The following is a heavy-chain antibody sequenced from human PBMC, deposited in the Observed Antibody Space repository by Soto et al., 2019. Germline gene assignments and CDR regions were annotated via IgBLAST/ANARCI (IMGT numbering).Heavy chain of an antibody. J-gene: IGHJ6*02. Sequence: SETLSLTCGVSGGSISRKNWWSWVRQSPGKGLEWIGEIHHSGSTDYNPSLKSRLTISVDKSKNQLSLKLNSVTAADTAVYYCAAVDYYYGSGSRVGMDDWGQGTTVTVSS. CDR2: IHHSGST. CDR1: GGSISRKNW. D-gene: IGHD3-10*01. CDR3: AAVDYYYGSGSRVGMDD. V-gene: IGHV4-4*02.